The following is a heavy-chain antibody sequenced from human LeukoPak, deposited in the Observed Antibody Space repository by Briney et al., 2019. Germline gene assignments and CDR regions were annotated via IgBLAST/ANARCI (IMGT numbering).Heavy chain of an antibody. CDR2: INPNSGNT. Sequence: ASVKVSCKASGYTFTSYIIHWVRQAPGQRLEWVGWINPNSGNTGYAQKFQGRVTMTRDTSTSTVYMELSSLRSEDTAVYYCARSDHYYDSSGHDYWGQGTLVTVSS. V-gene: IGHV1-8*02. CDR3: ARSDHYYDSSGHDY. J-gene: IGHJ4*02. CDR1: GYTFTSYI. D-gene: IGHD3-22*01.